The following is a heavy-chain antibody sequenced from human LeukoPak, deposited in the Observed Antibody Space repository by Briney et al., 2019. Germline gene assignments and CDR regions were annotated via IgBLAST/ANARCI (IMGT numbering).Heavy chain of an antibody. D-gene: IGHD6-6*01. CDR1: GASIFGSY. CDR3: ARHSFARPFDS. CDR2: IYYTGDS. J-gene: IGHJ4*02. V-gene: IGHV4-59*08. Sequence: PSETLSLTCTVSGASIFGSYWSWIRQPPGKGLEWIGYIYYTGDSNYNPSLKSRATISLDTSRSQFSLMLSSVTAADTAIYHCARHSFARPFDSWGQGTLVTVSS.